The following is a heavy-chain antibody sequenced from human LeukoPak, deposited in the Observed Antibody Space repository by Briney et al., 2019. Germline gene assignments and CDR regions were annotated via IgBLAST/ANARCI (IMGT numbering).Heavy chain of an antibody. V-gene: IGHV3-48*01. CDR1: GFTFSSYE. J-gene: IGHJ3*02. CDR2: ISSSSSTI. CDR3: ARERFLYYDSSGEGAFDI. Sequence: PGGSLRLSCAASGFTFSSYEMNWVRQAPGKGLEWVSYISSSSSTIYYADSVKGRFTISRDNAKNSLYLQMNSLRAEDTAVYYCARERFLYYDSSGEGAFDIWGQGTMVTVSS. D-gene: IGHD3-22*01.